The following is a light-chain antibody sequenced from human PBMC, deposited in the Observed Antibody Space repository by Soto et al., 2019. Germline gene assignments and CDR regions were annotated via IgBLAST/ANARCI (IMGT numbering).Light chain of an antibody. CDR2: GAS. J-gene: IGKJ4*01. Sequence: EIVLTQSPGTLSLSAGERATLSCRASQSVSNNYLAWYQQKPGQAPRLLIYGASTRAPGIPDRFSGSGSGTDFTLTISRLEPEDFAVYYCQHYGSSLRTFGGGPKVELK. CDR3: QHYGSSLRT. CDR1: QSVSNNY. V-gene: IGKV3-20*01.